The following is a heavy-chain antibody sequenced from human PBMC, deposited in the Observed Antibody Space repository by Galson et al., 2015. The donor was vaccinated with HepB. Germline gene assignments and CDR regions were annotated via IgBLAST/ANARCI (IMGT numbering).Heavy chain of an antibody. J-gene: IGHJ1*01. CDR1: GFTFSKAW. Sequence: SLRLSCAASGFTFSKAWMSWVRQAPGKGLEWVGRIKSKTDGGTTDYAAPVKGRFTISRDDSKNTLYLQMNSLKTEDTAVYYCTTDRVLLWFGELLGYFQHWGQGTLVTVSS. D-gene: IGHD3-10*01. CDR2: IKSKTDGGTT. CDR3: TTDRVLLWFGELLGYFQH. V-gene: IGHV3-15*01.